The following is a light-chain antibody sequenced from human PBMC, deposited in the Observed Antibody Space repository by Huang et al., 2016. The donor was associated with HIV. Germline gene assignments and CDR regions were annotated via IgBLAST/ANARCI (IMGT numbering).Light chain of an antibody. J-gene: IGKJ1*01. Sequence: EIVMTQSPATLSVSPGERATLSCRASQSVSSSLAWYHQKPGQAPRLLIYDASTMATGIPARFSGSGSGTEFTLTISSLQSEDFAVYYCQQYNNWRTFGQGTKVEIK. V-gene: IGKV3-15*01. CDR3: QQYNNWRT. CDR2: DAS. CDR1: QSVSSS.